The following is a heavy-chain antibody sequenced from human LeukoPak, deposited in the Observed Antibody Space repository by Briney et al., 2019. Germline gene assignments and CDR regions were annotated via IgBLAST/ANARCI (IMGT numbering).Heavy chain of an antibody. CDR1: GYSFPNDW. Sequence: GESLKISCQGSGYSFPNDWIGWVRQMPGKGLEWMGIIYPGDSDTRYSPSFQGQVTISADKSISTAYLQWSSLKASETAMYYGAGAAAGFNCLDPWAREPWSPSPQ. CDR2: IYPGDSDT. D-gene: IGHD6-25*01. CDR3: AGAAAGFNCLDP. J-gene: IGHJ5*02. V-gene: IGHV5-51*01.